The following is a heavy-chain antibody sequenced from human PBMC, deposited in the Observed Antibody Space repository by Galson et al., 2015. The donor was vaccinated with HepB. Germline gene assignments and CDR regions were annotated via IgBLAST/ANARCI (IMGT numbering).Heavy chain of an antibody. J-gene: IGHJ4*02. Sequence: SLRLSCAASGFTFSSYAMHWVRQAPGKGLEYVSAISSNGGSTCYANSVKGRFTISRDNSKNTLYLQMGSLRAEDMAVYYCARGLLPGIAVAFLYWGQGTLVTVSS. D-gene: IGHD6-19*01. CDR1: GFTFSSYA. CDR3: ARGLLPGIAVAFLY. V-gene: IGHV3-64*01. CDR2: ISSNGGST.